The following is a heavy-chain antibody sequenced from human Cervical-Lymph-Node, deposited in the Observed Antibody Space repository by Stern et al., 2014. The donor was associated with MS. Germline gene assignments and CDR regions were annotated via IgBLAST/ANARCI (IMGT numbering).Heavy chain of an antibody. Sequence: VQLEESGPGLVKPSQTLSLTCAISGDSVSSNSAAWNWIRQSPSRGLEWLGRTYYRSKWYNDYAVSVKSRITINPDTSKNQFSLQLNSVTPEDTAVYYCARGLAYSSGWFRYWYFDLWGRGTLVTVSS. CDR1: GDSVSSNSAA. V-gene: IGHV6-1*01. CDR3: ARGLAYSSGWFRYWYFDL. CDR2: TYYRSKWYN. D-gene: IGHD6-19*01. J-gene: IGHJ2*01.